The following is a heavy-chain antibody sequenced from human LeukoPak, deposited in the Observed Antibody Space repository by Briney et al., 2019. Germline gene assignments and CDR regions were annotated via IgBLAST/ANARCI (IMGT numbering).Heavy chain of an antibody. J-gene: IGHJ4*02. CDR2: MNPNSCNT. Sequence: ASVKVSCKASGYTFTSYDINWVRQATGQGLEWMGWMNPNSCNTGYAQKFQGRVTITRNTSISTAYMELSSLRAEDTAVYYCAKSARGEFGGLIAPFDYWGQGTLVTVSS. CDR3: AKSARGEFGGLIAPFDY. V-gene: IGHV1-8*03. CDR1: GYTFTSYD. D-gene: IGHD3-16*02.